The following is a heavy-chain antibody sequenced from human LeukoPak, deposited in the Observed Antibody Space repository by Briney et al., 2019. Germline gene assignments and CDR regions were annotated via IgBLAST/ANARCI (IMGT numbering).Heavy chain of an antibody. CDR1: GFTFSSYS. Sequence: GGSQRLSCAASGFTFSSYSMNWVRQAPGKGLEWVSSISSSSSYIYYADSVKGRFTISRDNAKNSLYLQVNSLRAEDTAVYYCARVKFQEKYFDYWGQGTLVTVSS. V-gene: IGHV3-21*01. CDR2: ISSSSSYI. J-gene: IGHJ4*02. CDR3: ARVKFQEKYFDY.